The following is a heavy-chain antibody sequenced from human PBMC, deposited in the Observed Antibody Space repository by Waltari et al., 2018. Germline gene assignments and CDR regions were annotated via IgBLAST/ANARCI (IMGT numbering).Heavy chain of an antibody. D-gene: IGHD6-19*01. Sequence: QVQLQESGPGLVKASETLSLTCAVSGYSISSGYYWGWIRQPPGKGLEWIGSINHSGNTYYNPSLKSRVTISVDTSKNQFSLKLSAVTAADTAVYYCARGPGRIAVAGKGWFDPWGQGTLVTVSS. CDR3: ARGPGRIAVAGKGWFDP. CDR2: INHSGNT. CDR1: GYSISSGYY. J-gene: IGHJ5*02. V-gene: IGHV4-38-2*01.